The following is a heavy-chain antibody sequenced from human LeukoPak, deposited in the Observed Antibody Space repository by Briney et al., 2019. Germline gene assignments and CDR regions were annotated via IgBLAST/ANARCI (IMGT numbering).Heavy chain of an antibody. V-gene: IGHV4-34*01. CDR2: INHSGST. Sequence: SETLSLTCAVYGGSFSGYYWSWIRQPPGKGLEWIGEINHSGSTNYNPSLKSRVTISVDTSKNQFSLKLSSVTAADTAVYYCASNLLQMHNAYEYYYGSSGWSYWGQGTPVTVSS. CDR1: GGSFSGYY. J-gene: IGHJ4*02. D-gene: IGHD3-22*01. CDR3: ASNLLQMHNAYEYYYGSSGWSY.